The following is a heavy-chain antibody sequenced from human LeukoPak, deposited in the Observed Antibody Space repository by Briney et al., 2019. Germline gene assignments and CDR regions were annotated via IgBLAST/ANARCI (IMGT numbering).Heavy chain of an antibody. Sequence: PGGSLRLSCAASGFTFSSYSMNWVRQAPGKGLEWVSYISSSSSTIYYADSVKGRFTISRDNAKNSLYLQMNSLRAEDTAVYYCARDGNWYGSNWDYFSAPRHYFDYWGQGTLVTVSS. D-gene: IGHD3-10*01. V-gene: IGHV3-48*01. J-gene: IGHJ4*02. CDR1: GFTFSSYS. CDR3: ARDGNWYGSNWDYFSAPRHYFDY. CDR2: ISSSSSTI.